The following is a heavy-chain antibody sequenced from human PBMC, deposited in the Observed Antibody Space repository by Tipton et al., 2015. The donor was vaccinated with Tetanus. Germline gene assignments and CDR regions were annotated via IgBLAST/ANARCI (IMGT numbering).Heavy chain of an antibody. J-gene: IGHJ4*02. Sequence: SLRLSCAASGFIFNNYAMTWVRQSPGKGLEWVSSITGSGSTTYYADSVKGRFTISRDNSKDTLYLQMISLRAEDTAVYSCARGMAEASNCGGDCYSDYWGQGTLVTVSS. CDR2: ITGSGSTT. CDR3: ARGMAEASNCGGDCYSDY. V-gene: IGHV3-23*01. D-gene: IGHD2-21*02. CDR1: GFIFNNYA.